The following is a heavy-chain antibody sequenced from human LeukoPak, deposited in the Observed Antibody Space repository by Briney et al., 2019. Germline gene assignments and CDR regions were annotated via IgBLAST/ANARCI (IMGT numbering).Heavy chain of an antibody. CDR1: SGSISSGIW. CDR3: ARERRDNYDILTGTIYYYYYYMDV. CDR2: IYHSGST. J-gene: IGHJ6*03. D-gene: IGHD3-9*01. V-gene: IGHV4-4*02. Sequence: SETLSLTCGVSSGSISSGIWWSWVRQPPGKGLEWVGEIYHSGSTNYNPSLKSRATISVDKSKGQFSLRLSSVTAADTAVYYCARERRDNYDILTGTIYYYYYYMDVWGKGTTVTISS.